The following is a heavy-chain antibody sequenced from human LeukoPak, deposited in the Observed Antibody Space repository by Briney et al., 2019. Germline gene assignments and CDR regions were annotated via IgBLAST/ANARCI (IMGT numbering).Heavy chain of an antibody. D-gene: IGHD1-26*01. V-gene: IGHV3-7*01. CDR2: IKQDGSEK. Sequence: PGGSPRLSCAASGFTFSSYWMSWVRQAPGKGLEWVANIKQDGSEKYYVDSVKGRLTISRDNTKNSLYLQMNSLRAEDTAVYYCAREVVGATGLGNYWGQGTLVTVSS. J-gene: IGHJ4*02. CDR1: GFTFSSYW. CDR3: AREVVGATGLGNY.